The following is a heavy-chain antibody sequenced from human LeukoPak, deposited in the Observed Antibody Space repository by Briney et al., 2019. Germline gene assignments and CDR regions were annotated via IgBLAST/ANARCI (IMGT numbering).Heavy chain of an antibody. J-gene: IGHJ5*01. V-gene: IGHV3-74*01. CDR1: GFTFSSYW. CDR3: ARAEYSYGPNWFDS. D-gene: IGHD5-18*01. Sequence: PGGSLRLSCAASGFTFSSYWMHWVRQAPGKGLVWVSRINSDGSSTSYADSVKGRFTISRDNAKNTLYLQMNSLRAEDTAVYYCARAEYSYGPNWFDSWGQGTLVTVSS. CDR2: INSDGSST.